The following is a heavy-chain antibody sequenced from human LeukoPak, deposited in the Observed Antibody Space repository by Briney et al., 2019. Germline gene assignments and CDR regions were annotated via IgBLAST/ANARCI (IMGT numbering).Heavy chain of an antibody. CDR3: ARGGPQLWSHFDY. CDR2: IYNSGST. CDR1: GGSISSDY. V-gene: IGHV4-59*01. J-gene: IGHJ4*02. Sequence: PSETLSLTCTVSGGSISSDYWSWIRQPPGKGLEWIGYIYNSGSTNYNPSLKSRVTISVGTSKNQFSLKLSSVTAADTAVYYCARGGPQLWSHFDYWGQGTLVTVSS. D-gene: IGHD5-18*01.